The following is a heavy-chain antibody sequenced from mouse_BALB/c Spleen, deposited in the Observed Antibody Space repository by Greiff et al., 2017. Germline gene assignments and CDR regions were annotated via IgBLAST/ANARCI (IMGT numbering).Heavy chain of an antibody. D-gene: IGHD2-4*01. J-gene: IGHJ4*01. Sequence: EVHLVESGGGLVKPGGSLKLSCAASGFTFSDYYMYWVRQTPEKRLEWVATISDGGSYTYYPDSVKGRFTISRDNAKNNLYLQMSSLKSEDTAMYYCASPIYYDYDGAMDYWGQGTSVTVSS. CDR1: GFTFSDYY. CDR3: ASPIYYDYDGAMDY. CDR2: ISDGGSYT. V-gene: IGHV5-4*02.